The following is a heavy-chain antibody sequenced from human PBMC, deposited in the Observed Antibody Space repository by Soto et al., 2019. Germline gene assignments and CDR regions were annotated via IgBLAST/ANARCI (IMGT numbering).Heavy chain of an antibody. CDR2: ISYDGSNK. CDR1: GFTFSSYG. J-gene: IGHJ5*02. D-gene: IGHD3-10*01. V-gene: IGHV3-30*18. CDR3: AKDPTMVRGVIITLNWFDP. Sequence: GGSLRLSCAASGFTFSSYGMHWVRQAPGKGLEWVAVISYDGSNKYYADSVKGRFTISRDNSKNTLYLQMNSLRAEDTAVYYCAKDPTMVRGVIITLNWFDPWGQGTLVTVS.